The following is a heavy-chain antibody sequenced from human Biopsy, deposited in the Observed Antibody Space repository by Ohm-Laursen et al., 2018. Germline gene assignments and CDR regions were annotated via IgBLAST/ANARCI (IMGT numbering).Heavy chain of an antibody. CDR2: IVPLFEKT. J-gene: IGHJ4*02. V-gene: IGHV1-69*06. Sequence: SVKVSCKASGYNFDIYPLFWVRQAPGQGFEWMGGIVPLFEKTDSAQKFQGRVTITADRSTTTAYIELSGLTSEDTAIYYCAKAGQTSGEYVVPRHFDSWGQGTRVTVSS. CDR1: GYNFDIYP. CDR3: AKAGQTSGEYVVPRHFDS. D-gene: IGHD2-15*01.